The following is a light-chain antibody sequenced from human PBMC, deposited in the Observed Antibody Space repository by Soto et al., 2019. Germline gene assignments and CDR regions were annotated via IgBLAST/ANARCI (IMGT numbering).Light chain of an antibody. CDR1: QSIGSW. J-gene: IGKJ2*01. CDR3: QQYNDCQYT. Sequence: DIQMTQSPSTLSASVGDGVTITCRASQSIGSWLAWYQQKPGKAPKLLIYKATNLQIGVPSRFSGSGSGTDLILTISSLQPVDYATYFCQQYNDCQYTFGPGTKLEI. CDR2: KAT. V-gene: IGKV1-5*03.